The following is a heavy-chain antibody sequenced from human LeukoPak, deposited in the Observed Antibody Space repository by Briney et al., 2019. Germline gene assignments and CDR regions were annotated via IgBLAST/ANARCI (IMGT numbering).Heavy chain of an antibody. CDR1: GYTFTGYY. CDR3: ARDAIAAGVDY. V-gene: IGHV1-2*02. D-gene: IGHD6-25*01. J-gene: IGHJ4*02. CDR2: INPKSGDT. Sequence: ASVKVSCKASGYTFTGYYMHWVRQAPGQGLEWMGWINPKSGDTKYAQNLQGRVTMTRDTSISTAYMELSRLRSDDTAVYYCARDAIAAGVDYWGQGTLVIVSS.